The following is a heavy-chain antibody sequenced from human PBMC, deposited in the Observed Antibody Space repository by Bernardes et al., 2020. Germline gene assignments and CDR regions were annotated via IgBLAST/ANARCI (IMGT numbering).Heavy chain of an antibody. CDR1: GGSFSGYY. J-gene: IGHJ4*02. Sequence: ETLSPPFAVYGGSFSGYYWSWIRQPPGKGLEWIGEINHSGSTHYNPSLKGRIAISVDTSKNQFSLKLSSVTAADSAVYYCARAPLHNTGWPAYYFDYWGQGTLVTVSS. CDR3: ARAPLHNTGWPAYYFDY. V-gene: IGHV4-34*01. CDR2: INHSGST. D-gene: IGHD6-19*01.